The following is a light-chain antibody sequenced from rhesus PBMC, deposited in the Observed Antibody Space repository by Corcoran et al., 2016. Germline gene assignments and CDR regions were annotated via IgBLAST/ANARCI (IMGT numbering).Light chain of an antibody. CDR1: QSVDSY. J-gene: IGKJ1*01. V-gene: IGKV3-24*04. CDR3: QPSSDFWP. Sequence: EIVVTQSPATLSLSPGERATLSCRASQSVDSYVAWYQQKPGQAPRLPIYGASLRATGIPDRISGRGSGTDFPLTISSLEPEDVGVYYCQPSSDFWPFGQGTKVEIK. CDR2: GAS.